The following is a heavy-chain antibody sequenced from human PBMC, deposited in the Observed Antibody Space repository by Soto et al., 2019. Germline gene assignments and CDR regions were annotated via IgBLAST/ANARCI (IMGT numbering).Heavy chain of an antibody. CDR3: ARHHTDYDFWARRYMIV. V-gene: IGHV4-4*02. D-gene: IGHD3-3*01. CDR1: GGSISRSNC. CDR2: IYHSGST. J-gene: IGHJ6*03. Sequence: SETLSLTWAVSGGSISRSNCLSWVRQPPGKGLEWIGEIYHSGSTNYNPSLKSRVTISVDKSKNQFSLKLSSVTAADTAVYYCARHHTDYDFWARRYMIVWRNATPVTV.